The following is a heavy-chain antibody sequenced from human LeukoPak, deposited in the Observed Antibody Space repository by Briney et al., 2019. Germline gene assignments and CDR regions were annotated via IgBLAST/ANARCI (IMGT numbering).Heavy chain of an antibody. Sequence: GGSLRLSCVASGITFSSFGMHWVRQAPGKGLEWVAFIWYDGSNEYYADSVKGRFTIFRDDSKNTLYLQMNSLRGDDTAVYYCARDSPVTAGPFDPWGQGTLVTVSS. J-gene: IGHJ5*02. V-gene: IGHV3-33*01. D-gene: IGHD2-21*02. CDR2: IWYDGSNE. CDR3: ARDSPVTAGPFDP. CDR1: GITFSSFG.